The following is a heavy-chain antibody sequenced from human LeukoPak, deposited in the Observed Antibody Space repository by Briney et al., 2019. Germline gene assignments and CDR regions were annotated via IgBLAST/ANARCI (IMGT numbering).Heavy chain of an antibody. V-gene: IGHV4-34*01. CDR3: ARSPRYSYGTRHFDY. Sequence: PSETLSLTCAVYGGSFSGYYWSWIRQPPGKGLEWIGEINHSGSTNYNLSLKSRVTISVDTSKNQFSLKLSSVTAADTAVYYCARSPRYSYGTRHFDYWGQGTLVTVSS. CDR2: INHSGST. J-gene: IGHJ4*02. CDR1: GGSFSGYY. D-gene: IGHD5-18*01.